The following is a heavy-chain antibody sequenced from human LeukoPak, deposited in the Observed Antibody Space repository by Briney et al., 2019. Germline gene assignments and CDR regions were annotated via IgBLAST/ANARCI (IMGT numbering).Heavy chain of an antibody. Sequence: GRPLRLSCEASGFTFSGYDMNWVRQAPGKGLEWVSYISSSGNTIYYADSVKGRFTISRDNAKNSLYLQMNSLRAEDTAIYYCARVRVATDYGMDVWGQGTTVTVSS. D-gene: IGHD5-12*01. CDR3: ARVRVATDYGMDV. V-gene: IGHV3-48*03. CDR1: GFTFSGYD. J-gene: IGHJ6*02. CDR2: ISSSGNTI.